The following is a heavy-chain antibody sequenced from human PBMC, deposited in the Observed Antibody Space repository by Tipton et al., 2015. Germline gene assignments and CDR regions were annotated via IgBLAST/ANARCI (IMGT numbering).Heavy chain of an antibody. V-gene: IGHV4-31*03. CDR1: GGSISSGKYY. D-gene: IGHD5/OR15-5a*01. CDR3: ARVKVSTMLYLSDY. Sequence: TLSLTCTVSGGSISSGKYYWSWSRQHPGKGLEWIGYIYYSGNTYYNPSLKSRVTISVDTSKRQFSLKLTSVTAADTAVYYCARVKVSTMLYLSDYWGQGTLVPGSS. J-gene: IGHJ4*02. CDR2: IYYSGNT.